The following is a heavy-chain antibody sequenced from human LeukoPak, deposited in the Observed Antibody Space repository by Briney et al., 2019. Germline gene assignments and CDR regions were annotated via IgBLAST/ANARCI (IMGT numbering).Heavy chain of an antibody. CDR3: AKPPSKFYSNYHFDY. CDR1: GFTFSSYA. Sequence: PGGSLRLSCAASGFTFSSYAMSWVRQAPGKGLEWVSAISGSGGSTYYADSVKGRFTISRDNSKNTLYLQMNSLRPEDTAVYYCAKPPSKFYSNYHFDYWGQGTLVTVSS. CDR2: ISGSGGST. J-gene: IGHJ4*02. V-gene: IGHV3-23*01. D-gene: IGHD4-11*01.